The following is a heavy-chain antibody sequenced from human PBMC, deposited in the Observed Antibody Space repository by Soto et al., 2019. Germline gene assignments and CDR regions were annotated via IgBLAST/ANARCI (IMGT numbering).Heavy chain of an antibody. CDR2: ISHTGST. D-gene: IGHD3-10*01. V-gene: IGHV4-30-2*01. CDR1: GGSISSGGYS. J-gene: IGHJ4*02. CDR3: ARGGGFLGY. Sequence: LSLTCAVSGGSISSGGYSWSWIRQPPGKGLEWIGYISHTGSTYYNPSLKSRVTISVDRSKNQFSLKLSSVTAADTAVYYCARGGGFLGYWGQGTLVTVSS.